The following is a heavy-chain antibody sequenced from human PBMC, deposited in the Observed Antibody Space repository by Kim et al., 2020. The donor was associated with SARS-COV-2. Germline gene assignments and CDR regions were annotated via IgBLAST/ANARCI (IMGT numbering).Heavy chain of an antibody. J-gene: IGHJ4*02. Sequence: KSRVTISVDTSKNQFSLRLSSVTAADTAVYYCARASNPSSGYDVRSLFDYWGQGTLVTVSS. D-gene: IGHD5-12*01. CDR3: ARASNPSSGYDVRSLFDY. V-gene: IGHV4-31*02.